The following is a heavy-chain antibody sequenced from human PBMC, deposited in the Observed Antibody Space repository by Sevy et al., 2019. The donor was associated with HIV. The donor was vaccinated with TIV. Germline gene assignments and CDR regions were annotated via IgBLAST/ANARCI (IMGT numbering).Heavy chain of an antibody. D-gene: IGHD3-9*01. CDR1: GFTFSSYA. J-gene: IGHJ4*02. CDR2: ISGTGDGT. CDR3: AKVDQDILTGYYTY. V-gene: IGHV3-23*01. Sequence: GESLKISCAASGFTFSSYAMSWVRQAPGKGLEWVSTISGTGDGTHYADSVKGRFSISRDNSKNTLYLQMNSLRADDTAVYYCAKVDQDILTGYYTYWGQGTLVTVSS.